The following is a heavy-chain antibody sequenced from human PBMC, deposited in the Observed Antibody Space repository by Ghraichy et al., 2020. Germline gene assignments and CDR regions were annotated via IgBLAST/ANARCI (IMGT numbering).Heavy chain of an antibody. J-gene: IGHJ4*02. CDR1: GLTFEDYT. CDR2: ITWDGGNK. CDR3: AKEISYTGDDLDFDS. V-gene: IGHV3-43*01. Sequence: GGSLRLSCTASGLTFEDYTMHWVRQAPGKGLEWVSLITWDGGNKYYVDSVRGRFTISRDNRRNSLYLHMNNLRPEDTALYYCAKEISYTGDDLDFDSWGRGTLVTVSS. D-gene: IGHD7-27*01.